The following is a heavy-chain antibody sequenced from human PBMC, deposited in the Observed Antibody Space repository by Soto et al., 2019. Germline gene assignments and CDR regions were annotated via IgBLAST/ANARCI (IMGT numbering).Heavy chain of an antibody. J-gene: IGHJ6*02. D-gene: IGHD3-10*01. CDR2: ISAYNGNT. Sequence: ASVKVSCKASGYTFTSYGISWVRQAPGQGLEWMGWISAYNGNTNYAQKLQGRVTMTTDTSTSTAYMELRSLRSDDTAVYYCARAVPGSVVGEPLRRYYYYYGMDVRGQGTTVNLSS. CDR1: GYTFTSYG. CDR3: ARAVPGSVVGEPLRRYYYYYGMDV. V-gene: IGHV1-18*01.